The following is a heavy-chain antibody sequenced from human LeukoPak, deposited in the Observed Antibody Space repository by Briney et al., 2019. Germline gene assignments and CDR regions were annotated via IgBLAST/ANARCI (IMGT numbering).Heavy chain of an antibody. V-gene: IGHV3-33*01. J-gene: IGHJ4*02. D-gene: IGHD3-10*01. Sequence: PGGSLRLSCAASGFTFSSYGMLWVRQATGKGLEWVAVIWYDGSNKYYADSVKGRFTISRDNSKNTLYLQMNSLRAEDTAVYYCARGYYGSGSYPYFDYWGQGTLVTVSS. CDR2: IWYDGSNK. CDR3: ARGYYGSGSYPYFDY. CDR1: GFTFSSYG.